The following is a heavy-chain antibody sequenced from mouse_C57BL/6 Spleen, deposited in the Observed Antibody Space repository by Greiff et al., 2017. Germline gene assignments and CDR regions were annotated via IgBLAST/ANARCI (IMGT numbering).Heavy chain of an antibody. J-gene: IGHJ1*03. CDR2: INPSNGGT. CDR3: ARRNYDYWYFDV. V-gene: IGHV1-53*01. CDR1: GYAFTSYL. Sequence: QVQLQQPGTELVKPGASVKLSCKASGYAFTSYLMHWVKQRPGQGLEWIGNINPSNGGTNYNEKFKSKATLTADKSSSTAYMQLSSLTSVDSAVYYCARRNYDYWYFDVWGTGTTVTVSA. D-gene: IGHD2-4*01.